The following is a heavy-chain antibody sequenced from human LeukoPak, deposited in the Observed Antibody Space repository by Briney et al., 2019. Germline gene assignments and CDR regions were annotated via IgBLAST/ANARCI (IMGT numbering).Heavy chain of an antibody. Sequence: ASVKVSCKASGGTFSSYAMHWVRQAPGQRLEWMGWINAGNGNTKYSQKFQGRVTITRDTSASTAYMELSSLRSEDTAVYYCARGRVAPGSGSYLTYYFDYWGQGTLVTVSS. D-gene: IGHD3-10*01. CDR2: INAGNGNT. V-gene: IGHV1-3*01. CDR1: GGTFSSYA. CDR3: ARGRVAPGSGSYLTYYFDY. J-gene: IGHJ4*02.